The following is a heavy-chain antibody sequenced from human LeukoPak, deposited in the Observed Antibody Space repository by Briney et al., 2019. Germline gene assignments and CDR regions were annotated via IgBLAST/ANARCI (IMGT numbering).Heavy chain of an antibody. J-gene: IGHJ4*02. CDR1: GFSFSTQR. V-gene: IGHV3-74*01. Sequence: GGSLRLSCAASGFSFSTQRMHWVRQAPGKGLVWVSYINIDERITGYADSVKGRFTISRDNAKNSLYLQMNSLRAEDTAIYYCTRVGYIDEGIDYWGQGTLVTVSS. CDR2: INIDERIT. D-gene: IGHD5-24*01. CDR3: TRVGYIDEGIDY.